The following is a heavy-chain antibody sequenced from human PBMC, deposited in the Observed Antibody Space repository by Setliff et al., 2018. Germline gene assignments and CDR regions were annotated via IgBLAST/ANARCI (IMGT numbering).Heavy chain of an antibody. J-gene: IGHJ5*02. CDR2: ITGDGGAT. CDR1: GLIFGNYA. CDR3: ARDGYPGTS. V-gene: IGHV3-23*01. Sequence: PGGSLRLSCAASGLIFGNYAMGWVRQGPEKGLEWVAVITGDGGATYYIDSVKGRFTISRDNARNPLYLQMNSLRVEDTAVYYCARDGYPGTSWGQGTLVTVSS. D-gene: IGHD2-2*03.